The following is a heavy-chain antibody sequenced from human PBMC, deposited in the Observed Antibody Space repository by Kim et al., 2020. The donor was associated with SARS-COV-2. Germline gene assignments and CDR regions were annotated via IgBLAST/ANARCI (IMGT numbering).Heavy chain of an antibody. CDR1: GYTFTSYA. Sequence: ASVKVSCKASGYTFTSYAMNWVRQAPGQGLEWMGWINTNTGNPTYAQGFTGRFVFSLDTSVSTAYLQISSLKAEDTAVYYCAREEVYYDSSGYYGNDAFDIWGQGTMVTVSS. J-gene: IGHJ3*02. CDR2: INTNTGNP. D-gene: IGHD3-22*01. CDR3: AREEVYYDSSGYYGNDAFDI. V-gene: IGHV7-4-1*02.